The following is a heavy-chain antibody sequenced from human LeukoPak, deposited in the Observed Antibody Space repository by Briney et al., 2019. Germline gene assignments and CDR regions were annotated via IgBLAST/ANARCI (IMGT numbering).Heavy chain of an antibody. V-gene: IGHV3-53*01. D-gene: IGHD3-22*01. Sequence: GGSLRLSCAASGFTVSSDSMTWVRQAPGMGLEWVAVFYRDGNIDYVDSVKGRFTISRDDSKNTVDLQMNGLRAEDTAVYYCVRDQDGSGTGSFDNWGQGTLVTVSS. CDR2: FYRDGNI. CDR1: GFTVSSDS. CDR3: VRDQDGSGTGSFDN. J-gene: IGHJ4*02.